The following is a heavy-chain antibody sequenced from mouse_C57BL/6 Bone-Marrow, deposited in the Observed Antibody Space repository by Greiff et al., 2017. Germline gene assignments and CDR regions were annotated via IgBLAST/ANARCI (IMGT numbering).Heavy chain of an antibody. D-gene: IGHD1-1*01. Sequence: QVQLQQSGAELVRPGASVTLSCKASGYTFTDYEMHWVKQTPVHGLEWIGAIDPETGGTAYNQKFKGKAILTADKSSSTAYMVLRSLTSEASAVYYCTVTTVVADYWGQGTTLTVSS. CDR3: TVTTVVADY. CDR1: GYTFTDYE. CDR2: IDPETGGT. V-gene: IGHV1-15*01. J-gene: IGHJ2*01.